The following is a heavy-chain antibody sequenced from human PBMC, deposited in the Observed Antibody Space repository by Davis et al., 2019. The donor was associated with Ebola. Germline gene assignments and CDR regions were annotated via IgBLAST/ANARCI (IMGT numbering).Heavy chain of an antibody. CDR3: ARDRVCSGATCYAYFAF. J-gene: IGHJ4*02. CDR1: GYTFTGYY. V-gene: IGHV1-2*04. Sequence: AASVKVSCKASGYTFTGYYIHWVRQAPGQGLEWMGWINPNSGDTKYSQKFQGWVTMTRDTPISTAYMELNRLTSDDTAVYYCARDRVCSGATCYAYFAFWGQGTLVTVSS. D-gene: IGHD2-15*01. CDR2: INPNSGDT.